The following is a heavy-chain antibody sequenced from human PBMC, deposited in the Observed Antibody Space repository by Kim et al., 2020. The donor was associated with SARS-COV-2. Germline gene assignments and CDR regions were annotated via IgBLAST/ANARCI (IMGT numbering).Heavy chain of an antibody. CDR2: ISSNGGST. CDR3: VTGYDYVWGSYRYTSYFQH. D-gene: IGHD3-16*02. Sequence: GGSLRLSCSASGFTFSSYAMHWVRQAPGKGLEYVSAISSNGGSTYYADSVKGRFTISRDNSKNTLYLQMSSLRAEDTAVYYCVTGYDYVWGSYRYTSYFQHWGQGTLVTVSS. V-gene: IGHV3-64D*09. J-gene: IGHJ1*01. CDR1: GFTFSSYA.